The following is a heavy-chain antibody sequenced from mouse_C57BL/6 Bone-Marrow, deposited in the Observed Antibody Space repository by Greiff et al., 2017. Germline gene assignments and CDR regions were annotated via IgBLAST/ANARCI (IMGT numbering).Heavy chain of an antibody. CDR2: ISGGGGNT. Sequence: EVQGVESGGGLVKPGGSLKLSCAASGFTFSSYTMSWVRQTPEKRLEWVATISGGGGNTYYPDSVKGRFTISRDNAKNTLYLQMSSLRSEDTALYYCARLITTVGCDYWGQGTTLTVSS. V-gene: IGHV5-9*01. CDR3: ARLITTVGCDY. CDR1: GFTFSSYT. J-gene: IGHJ2*01. D-gene: IGHD1-1*01.